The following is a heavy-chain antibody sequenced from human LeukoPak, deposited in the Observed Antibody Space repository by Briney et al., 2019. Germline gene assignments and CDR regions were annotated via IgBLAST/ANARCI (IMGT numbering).Heavy chain of an antibody. D-gene: IGHD5-18*01. Sequence: GASVKVSCKASRYTFTSYGVSWVRQAPGQGLEWMGWISAYNGDRDYAQKLQGRVTMTTDTSTSTAYMELRSLTSDDKAVYYCARDRLYSYGHYGMHVWGQGTKVTVSS. CDR2: ISAYNGDR. V-gene: IGHV1-18*01. CDR3: ARDRLYSYGHYGMHV. CDR1: RYTFTSYG. J-gene: IGHJ6*02.